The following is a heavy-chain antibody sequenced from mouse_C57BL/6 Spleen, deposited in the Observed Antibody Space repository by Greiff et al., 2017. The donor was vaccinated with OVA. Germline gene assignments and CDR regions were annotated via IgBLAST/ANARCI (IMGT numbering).Heavy chain of an antibody. CDR2: INPNNGGT. CDR1: GYTFTDYN. J-gene: IGHJ2*01. D-gene: IGHD2-5*01. Sequence: EVKLMESGPELVKPGASVKMSCKASGYTFTDYNMHWVKQSHGKSLEWIGYINPNNGGTSYNQKFKGKATLTVNKSSSTAYMELRSLTSEDSAVYYCQAYYSNYGEVFDYWGQGTTLTVSS. CDR3: QAYYSNYGEVFDY. V-gene: IGHV1-22*01.